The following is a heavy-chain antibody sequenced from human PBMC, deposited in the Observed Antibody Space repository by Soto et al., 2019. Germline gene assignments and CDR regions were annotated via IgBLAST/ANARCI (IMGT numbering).Heavy chain of an antibody. CDR3: AHTVRDEYSSSS. V-gene: IGHV2-5*01. CDR2: IYWNDDK. CDR1: GFSLSTSGLG. D-gene: IGHD6-6*01. J-gene: IGHJ5*02. Sequence: SGPTLVNPTQTLTLTCTFSGFSLSTSGLGVGWIRQPPGKALEWLALIYWNDDKRYSPSLKSRLTITKDTSKNQVVLTMTNMDPVDTATYYCAHTVRDEYSSSSWGQGTLVTVSS.